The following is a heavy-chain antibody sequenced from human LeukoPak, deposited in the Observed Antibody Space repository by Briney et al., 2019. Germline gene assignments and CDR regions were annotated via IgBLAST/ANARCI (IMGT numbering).Heavy chain of an antibody. J-gene: IGHJ3*02. CDR3: ARNTSGFKLGDAFDI. Sequence: PGGSLRLSCAASGFTFSSYAMTWVRQAPGNGLEWISAISGSAYSTSYADSVKGRFTTSRDNSKNTLYLQMNSLRAEDTAIYYCARNTSGFKLGDAFDIWGQGTMVTVSS. CDR2: ISGSAYST. D-gene: IGHD3-22*01. CDR1: GFTFSSYA. V-gene: IGHV3-23*01.